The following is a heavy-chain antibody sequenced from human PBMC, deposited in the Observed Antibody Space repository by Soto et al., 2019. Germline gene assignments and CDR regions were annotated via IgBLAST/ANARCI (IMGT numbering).Heavy chain of an antibody. Sequence: ASVKVSCKASGYTLASYVLTWVRQAPGQGLEWMGWTSGYNGNTKYAQKLQGRVTMTTDTSTSTAYMELRSLRSDDTAVYYCATYPVPYYDFWSGDAFDIWGQGTMVTVSS. D-gene: IGHD3-3*01. CDR2: TSGYNGNT. CDR3: ATYPVPYYDFWSGDAFDI. V-gene: IGHV1-18*01. J-gene: IGHJ3*02. CDR1: GYTLASYV.